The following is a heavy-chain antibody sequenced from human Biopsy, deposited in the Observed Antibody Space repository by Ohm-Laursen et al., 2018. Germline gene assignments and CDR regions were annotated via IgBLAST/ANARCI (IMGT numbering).Heavy chain of an antibody. Sequence: SLRLSCAASGFTFSVYAMHWVRQAPGKGLEWVAIIWYDGSSEYYADSVKGRFTISRDNSRDTLYLQMSSLRAEDTAVYYCVRGSEFEGSNWPVDYWGQGTLVTVSS. CDR1: GFTFSVYA. CDR2: IWYDGSSE. CDR3: VRGSEFEGSNWPVDY. D-gene: IGHD6-13*01. J-gene: IGHJ4*02. V-gene: IGHV3-33*01.